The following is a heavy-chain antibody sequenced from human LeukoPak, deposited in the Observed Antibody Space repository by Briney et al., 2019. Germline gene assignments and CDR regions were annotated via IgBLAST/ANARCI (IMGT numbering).Heavy chain of an antibody. D-gene: IGHD3-3*01. V-gene: IGHV1-46*01. J-gene: IGHJ4*02. CDR3: ARGRITIFGVDPYFDY. CDR1: GYTFTSYY. Sequence: ASVKVSCKASGYTFTSYYMHWVRQAPGQGLEWMGIINPSGGSTSYAQKFQGRVTMTRDTSTSTVYMELSSLRSEDTAVYYCARGRITIFGVDPYFDYWGQGTLVTVSS. CDR2: INPSGGST.